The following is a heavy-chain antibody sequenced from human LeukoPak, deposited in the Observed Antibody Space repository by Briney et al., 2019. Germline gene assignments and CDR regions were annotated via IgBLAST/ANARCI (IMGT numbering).Heavy chain of an antibody. D-gene: IGHD2-21*02. J-gene: IGHJ1*01. CDR1: GYSFTSYW. CDR2: IYPGDSDT. CDR3: ARWAQGDRADFQH. V-gene: IGHV5-51*01. Sequence: GESLKISCKGSGYSFTSYWIGWLRQMPGKGLEWMGIIYPGDSDTRYSPSFQGQVTISADKSISTAYLQWSSLKASDTAMYYCARWAQGDRADFQHWGQGTLVTVSS.